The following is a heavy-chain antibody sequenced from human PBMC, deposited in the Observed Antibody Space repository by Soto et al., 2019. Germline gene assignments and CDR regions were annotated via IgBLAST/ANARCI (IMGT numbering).Heavy chain of an antibody. Sequence: EVQLIESGGGWVQPGTSLRVSCAASGFTFHEYAMHWVRQAPGKGLEWVSGISSDGDTISYAASVQGRFTVFTDNAKNSLYLQMNSLRAEDTALYYCTKGGYDLIYYFGMDVCGQGTTVTVSS. D-gene: IGHD5-12*01. J-gene: IGHJ6*02. CDR1: GFTFHEYA. V-gene: IGHV3-9*01. CDR2: ISSDGDTI. CDR3: TKGGYDLIYYFGMDV.